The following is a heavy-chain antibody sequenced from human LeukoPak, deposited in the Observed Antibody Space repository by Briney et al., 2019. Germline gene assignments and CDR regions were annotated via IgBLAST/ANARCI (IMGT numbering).Heavy chain of an antibody. CDR2: IYYSGST. CDR1: GGSISGYY. J-gene: IGHJ6*02. CDR3: ARDKGYGSGNYYYYGMDV. V-gene: IGHV4-59*01. D-gene: IGHD3-10*01. Sequence: SETLSLTCTVSGGSISGYYWSWIRQPPGKGLEWIGYIYYSGSTRYNSSLKSRVTISVDKSKNQFSLKLRSVTAADTAVYYCARDKGYGSGNYYYYGMDVWGQGTTVTVSS.